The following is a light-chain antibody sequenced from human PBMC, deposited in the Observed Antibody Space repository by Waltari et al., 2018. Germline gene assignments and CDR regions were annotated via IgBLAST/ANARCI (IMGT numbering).Light chain of an antibody. CDR2: GKN. J-gene: IGLJ2*01. CDR3: NSRDSSGNHLV. V-gene: IGLV3-19*01. CDR1: SLRGYY. Sequence: SSELTQDPAVSVALGQPVRITCQGDSLRGYYASWYQPKQGQAPVLVIYGKNNRPSGIPDRFSGSSSGNTASLTITGAQAEDEADYYCNSRDSSGNHLVFGGGTKLTVL.